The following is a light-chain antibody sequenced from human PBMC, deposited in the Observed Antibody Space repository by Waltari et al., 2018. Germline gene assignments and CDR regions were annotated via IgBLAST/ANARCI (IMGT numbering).Light chain of an antibody. CDR1: QDINNS. CDR2: GAS. Sequence: DIQMTQSPSSLSASVGDRVTITCQASQDINNSLNWCQQKPGKAPKVLIYGASSLETGVPSRFSGSRSGTDFTFAISSLQPENIAPCYCQQYDNLLPFGGGTKVEIK. J-gene: IGKJ4*01. CDR3: QQYDNLLP. V-gene: IGKV1-33*01.